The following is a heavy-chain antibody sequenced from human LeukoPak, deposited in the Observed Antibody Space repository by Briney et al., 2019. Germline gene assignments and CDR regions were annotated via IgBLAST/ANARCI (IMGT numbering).Heavy chain of an antibody. J-gene: IGHJ6*04. CDR3: AKEWDLLQLFMDV. Sequence: GGSLRLSCAASGFTFNNFAMTWVRQPPGKGLEWVSSISSSGTTSYYADSVKGRFTISRDNSRNCLYLHMNSLRAEDTALYYCAKEWDLLQLFMDVWGEGTTVTVSS. V-gene: IGHV3-23*01. CDR1: GFTFNNFA. D-gene: IGHD5-18*01. CDR2: ISSSGTTS.